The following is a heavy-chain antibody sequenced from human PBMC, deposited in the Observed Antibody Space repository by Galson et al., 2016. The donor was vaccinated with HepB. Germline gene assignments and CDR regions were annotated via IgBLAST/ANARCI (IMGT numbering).Heavy chain of an antibody. J-gene: IGHJ4*02. V-gene: IGHV1-69*13. Sequence: SVKVSCKASGGTFSSYAINWVRQAPGQGLEWMGDIIANSNARKYAQKFKGRVIITADEATTTAYLELSSLRSEDTARYYCSAKLRIILTVDGGSLDYWGQGTLVAVSS. CDR3: SAKLRIILTVDGGSLDY. CDR2: IIANSNAR. D-gene: IGHD3-22*01. CDR1: GGTFSSYA.